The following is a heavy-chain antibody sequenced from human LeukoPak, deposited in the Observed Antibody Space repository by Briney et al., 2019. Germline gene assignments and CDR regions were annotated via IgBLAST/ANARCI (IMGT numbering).Heavy chain of an antibody. V-gene: IGHV3-21*01. CDR3: ARGWYSSTPRVFDY. D-gene: IGHD6-13*01. CDR1: GFTFSSYH. J-gene: IGHJ4*02. CDR2: IGSSGSYI. Sequence: PGGSLRLSCEVSGFTFSSYHMNWVRQAPGKGLEWVSSIGSSGSYIYYADSLTGRFTISRDNAKNSLYLQMNSLRAEDTAVYYCARGWYSSTPRVFDYWGQGTLVTVSS.